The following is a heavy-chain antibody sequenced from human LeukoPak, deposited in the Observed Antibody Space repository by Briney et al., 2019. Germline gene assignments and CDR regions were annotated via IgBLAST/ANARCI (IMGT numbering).Heavy chain of an antibody. J-gene: IGHJ2*01. D-gene: IGHD6-13*01. CDR1: GASISSYY. V-gene: IGHV4-4*07. CDR3: ARVYYSNSYDYWYFDL. Sequence: SETLSLTCTVSGASISSYYWSWIRQPAGKGLEWLGRIYTGGSTNYNPSLKSRVTLSIDTSKNQFSLKLSSVTAADTAVYYCARVYYSNSYDYWYFDLWGRGTLVTVSS. CDR2: IYTGGST.